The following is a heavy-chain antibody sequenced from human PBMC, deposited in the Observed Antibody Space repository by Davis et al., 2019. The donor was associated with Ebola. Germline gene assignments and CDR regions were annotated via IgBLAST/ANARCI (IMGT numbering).Heavy chain of an antibody. CDR1: GLSFSAYF. V-gene: IGHV3-72*01. CDR3: VTENWYRFES. CDR2: SRNQENHYNT. D-gene: IGHD1/OR15-1a*01. Sequence: GGSLRLSCGVSGLSFSAYFMDWVRLPPGTGLEWVGLSRNQENHYNTEYAASVRGRFTISRDDSKKSMYLQMNSLRTEDTAVYYCVTENWYRFESWGQGTLVTVSS. J-gene: IGHJ4*02.